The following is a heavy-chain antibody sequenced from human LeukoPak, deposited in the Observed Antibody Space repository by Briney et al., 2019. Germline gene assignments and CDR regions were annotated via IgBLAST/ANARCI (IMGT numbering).Heavy chain of an antibody. Sequence: SENLSLTCTVSGGSISSYYWSWIRQPPGKGLEWIGYIYYSGSTNYNPSLKSRVTISVDTSKNQFSLKLSSVTAADTAVYYCARHLIRSSSYGATPFDYWGQGTLVTVSS. CDR3: ARHLIRSSSYGATPFDY. CDR1: GGSISSYY. CDR2: IYYSGST. J-gene: IGHJ4*02. D-gene: IGHD6-6*01. V-gene: IGHV4-59*08.